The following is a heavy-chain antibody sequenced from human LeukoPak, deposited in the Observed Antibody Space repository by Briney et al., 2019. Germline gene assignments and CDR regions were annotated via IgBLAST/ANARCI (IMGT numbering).Heavy chain of an antibody. CDR2: INHSGST. Sequence: SETLSLTCAVYGGSFSSYYWSWIRQPPGKGLEWIGEINHSGSTNYNPSLKSRVTISVDTSKTQFSLKLSSVTAADTAVYYCARGPRLRYFDWFFDYWGQGTLVTVSS. CDR3: ARGPRLRYFDWFFDY. J-gene: IGHJ4*02. V-gene: IGHV4-34*01. D-gene: IGHD3-9*01. CDR1: GGSFSSYY.